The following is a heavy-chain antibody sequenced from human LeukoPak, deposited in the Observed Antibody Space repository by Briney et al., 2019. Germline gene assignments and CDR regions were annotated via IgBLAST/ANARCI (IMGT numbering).Heavy chain of an antibody. CDR2: ISSSGSII. D-gene: IGHD2-15*01. CDR1: GFTFSDYY. Sequence: GGSLRLSCAASGFTFSDYYMTWIRQAPGKGLEWVSYISSSGSIIYYADSVKGRFIISRDNAKNSLYLQMNSLRAEDMALYYCARSGYCSGGSCYPFDYWGQGTLVTVSS. V-gene: IGHV3-11*01. J-gene: IGHJ4*02. CDR3: ARSGYCSGGSCYPFDY.